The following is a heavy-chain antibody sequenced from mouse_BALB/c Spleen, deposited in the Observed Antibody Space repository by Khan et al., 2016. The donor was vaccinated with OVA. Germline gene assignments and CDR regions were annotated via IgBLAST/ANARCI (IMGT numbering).Heavy chain of an antibody. J-gene: IGHJ2*01. V-gene: IGHV3-1*02. CDR1: GYSITSDYS. Sequence: EVELVESGPDLVEPSQSLSLTCTVTGYSITSDYSWHWIRPFPGNQLEWLGYIHFSGRTNYNPSLKSRISITRDTSKNQFFLQLNSVTTEDSATYYCSNFDYDGIDHWGQGTTLTVSS. CDR2: IHFSGRT. CDR3: SNFDYDGIDH. D-gene: IGHD2-4*01.